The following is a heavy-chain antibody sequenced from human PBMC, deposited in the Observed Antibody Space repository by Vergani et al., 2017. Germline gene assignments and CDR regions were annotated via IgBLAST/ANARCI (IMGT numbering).Heavy chain of an antibody. CDR2: ISRSSSTK. D-gene: IGHD2-2*01. J-gene: IGHJ6*02. Sequence: EVQLVESGGGLVQPGGSLRLSCAASGFSFSSYEMNWVRQAPGKGLEWVSYISRSSSTKYYADSVKGRFTISRDNAKNSLYVQMNSLRAEDTAVYYCASDSPLVVPAAICYDYYGVDVWGRGTTVTVSS. CDR1: GFSFSSYE. CDR3: ASDSPLVVPAAICYDYYGVDV. V-gene: IGHV3-48*03.